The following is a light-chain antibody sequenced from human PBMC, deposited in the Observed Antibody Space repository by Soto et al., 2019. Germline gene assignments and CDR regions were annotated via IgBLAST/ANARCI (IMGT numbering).Light chain of an antibody. Sequence: EIVFAPSPGTLSLSPGERANLSCRASQTVRNNYLAWYQQKPGQAPRLLIYDASNRATGIPARFSGSGSVTDFTLNISSLEPEDFAVYYCQQRSNWATVGPGTQVDI. CDR3: QQRSNWAT. CDR1: QTVRNNY. V-gene: IGKV3-11*01. J-gene: IGKJ3*01. CDR2: DAS.